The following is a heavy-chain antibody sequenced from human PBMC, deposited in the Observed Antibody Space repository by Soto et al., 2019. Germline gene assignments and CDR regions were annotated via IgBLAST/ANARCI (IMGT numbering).Heavy chain of an antibody. Sequence: GESLKISCKGSGYRFTTYWINWVRQMPGKGLEWMGRIDPSDSSSNYSPSFQGHVTISVDKSISTAYLQWSSLQASDTAMYYCAGNRKLGDYHSFYGMDLWGQGTTVTVSS. CDR2: IDPSDSSS. J-gene: IGHJ6*02. D-gene: IGHD3-16*01. CDR1: GYRFTTYW. CDR3: AGNRKLGDYHSFYGMDL. V-gene: IGHV5-10-1*01.